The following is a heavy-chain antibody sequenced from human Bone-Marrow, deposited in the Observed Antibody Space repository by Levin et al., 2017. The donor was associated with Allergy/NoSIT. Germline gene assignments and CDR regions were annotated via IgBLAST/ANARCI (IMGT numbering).Heavy chain of an antibody. CDR1: GGSISSYY. D-gene: IGHD4-23*01. V-gene: IGHV4-59*01. Sequence: SETLSLTCSVSGGSISSYYWSWIRQPPGKGLEWIGYIYHSESANYSPSLNPSLKSRATISVDMAKSQCSLKLSPLTAADTAVYYCARGRGTGNPILGHWGQGILVTVSS. CDR2: IYHSESA. CDR3: ARGRGTGNPILGH. J-gene: IGHJ4*02.